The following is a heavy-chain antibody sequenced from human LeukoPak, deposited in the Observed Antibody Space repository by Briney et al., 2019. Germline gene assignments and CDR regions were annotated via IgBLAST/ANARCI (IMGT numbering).Heavy chain of an antibody. D-gene: IGHD2-15*01. V-gene: IGHV1-69*13. J-gene: IGHJ4*02. CDR1: GGTFSSYA. CDR2: IIPIFGTA. CDR3: ARDPRDGGKVPIDY. Sequence: ASVKVSCKASGGTFSSYAISWVRQAPGQGLEWMGGIIPIFGTANYAQKFQGRVTITADESTSTAYMELSSLRSEDTAVYYCARDPRDGGKVPIDYWGQGTLVTVSS.